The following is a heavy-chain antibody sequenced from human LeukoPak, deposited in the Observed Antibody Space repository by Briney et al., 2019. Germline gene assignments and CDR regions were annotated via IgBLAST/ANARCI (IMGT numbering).Heavy chain of an antibody. CDR1: GGSISSYY. CDR3: ARSPPGNFDY. CDR2: IYYSGST. J-gene: IGHJ4*02. Sequence: PSETLSLTCTVSGGSISSYYWSWLRQPPGKGLEWIGYIYYSGSTNYNPSLKSRVTISVDTSKNQFSLKLSSVTAADTAVYYCARSPPGNFDYWGQGTLVTVSS. D-gene: IGHD3-10*01. V-gene: IGHV4-59*01.